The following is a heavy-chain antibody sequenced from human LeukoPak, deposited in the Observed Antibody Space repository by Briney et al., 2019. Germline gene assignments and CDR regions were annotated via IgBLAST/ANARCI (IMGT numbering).Heavy chain of an antibody. Sequence: GGSLRLSCAASGFTFSNYAIHWVRQTPGKGLMWVARIKSDGSTIYADSVQGRFTISRDNAKNTVCLQMNSLRVDDTAIYYCTRAITYFYGSVTYDWFDSWGQGTRVTVSS. CDR3: TRAITYFYGSVTYDWFDS. CDR2: IKSDGST. CDR1: GFTFSNYA. J-gene: IGHJ5*01. D-gene: IGHD3-10*01. V-gene: IGHV3-74*01.